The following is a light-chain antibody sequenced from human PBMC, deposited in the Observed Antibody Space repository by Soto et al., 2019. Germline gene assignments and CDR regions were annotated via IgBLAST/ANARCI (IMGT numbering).Light chain of an antibody. J-gene: IGKJ4*01. Sequence: DIQMTQSPSTLSASVGDRVTITCRASQGISTWLAWYQQKPGKAPKLLIYKASSLEGGVPSRFSGSGSGTEFNITVTRLQPDDFATYYCQQYNTYPLTFGGGTTVEIK. V-gene: IGKV1-5*03. CDR2: KAS. CDR1: QGISTW. CDR3: QQYNTYPLT.